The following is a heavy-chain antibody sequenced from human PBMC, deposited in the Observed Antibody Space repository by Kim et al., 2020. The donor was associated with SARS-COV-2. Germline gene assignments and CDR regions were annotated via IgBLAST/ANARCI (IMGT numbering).Heavy chain of an antibody. D-gene: IGHD3-10*01. V-gene: IGHV4-34*01. CDR2: INHSGST. CDR1: GGSFSGYY. J-gene: IGHJ5*02. CDR3: ARGRSGSYYNVIKRNGNWFGP. Sequence: SETLSLTCAVYGGSFSGYYWSWIRQPPGKGLEWIGEINHSGSTNYNPSLKSRVTISVDTSKNQFSLKLSSVTAAHTAVYYCARGRSGSYYNVIKRNGNWFGPWGQGTLVTVSS.